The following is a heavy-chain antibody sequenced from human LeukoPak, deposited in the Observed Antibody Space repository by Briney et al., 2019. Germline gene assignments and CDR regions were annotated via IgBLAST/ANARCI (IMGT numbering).Heavy chain of an antibody. CDR3: ARRGGSSSRRSPIDY. CDR1: GFTFSDYW. D-gene: IGHD6-6*01. Sequence: GGSLRLSCTASGFTFSDYWMTWVRQAPGKGPEWVAYIKQDGSQRYYVDSVRGRFTISRDNAKNSLFLQMNGLRAEDTAVYYCARRGGSSSRRSPIDYWGQGTLVTVSS. CDR2: IKQDGSQR. J-gene: IGHJ4*02. V-gene: IGHV3-7*01.